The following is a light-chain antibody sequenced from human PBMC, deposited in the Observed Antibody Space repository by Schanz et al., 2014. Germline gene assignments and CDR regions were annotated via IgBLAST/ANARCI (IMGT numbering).Light chain of an antibody. CDR3: QQYYSTPWT. J-gene: IGKJ1*01. Sequence: DIVMTQSPDSLAVSLGERATINCKSSQSVLYNSNNKNYLAWYQQKPGQPPKLLIYWASTRESGVPDRFSGGGSGTDFTLTINSLQAEDVAVYYCQQYYSTPWTFGQGTKVEIK. V-gene: IGKV4-1*01. CDR1: QSVLYNSNNKNY. CDR2: WAS.